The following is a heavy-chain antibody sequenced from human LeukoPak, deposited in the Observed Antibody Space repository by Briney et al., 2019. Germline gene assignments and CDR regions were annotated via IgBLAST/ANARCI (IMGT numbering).Heavy chain of an antibody. V-gene: IGHV3-48*02. D-gene: IGHD6-19*01. J-gene: IGHJ4*02. CDR1: GFTFSSYS. CDR2: ISSSSSTI. CDR3: ARGSEYSSGWLSDY. Sequence: PGGSLRLSCAASGFTFSSYSMNWVRQAPGKGLEWVSYISSSSSTIYYADSVKGRFTISRDNAKNSLYLQMNSLRDEGTAVYYCARGSEYSSGWLSDYWGQGTLVTVSS.